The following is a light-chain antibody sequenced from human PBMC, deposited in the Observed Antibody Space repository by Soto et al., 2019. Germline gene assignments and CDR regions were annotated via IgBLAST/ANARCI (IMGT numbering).Light chain of an antibody. CDR1: QTISTW. J-gene: IGKJ1*01. CDR3: HQYHTYST. Sequence: DIQMTQSPSTLSASVGDRVIITCRASQTISTWVAWYQHKTGKAPTLLIYDASSLESGVPSRFSGGGSGTEFTLTISSLQPDDFATYYCHQYHTYSTFGQGTKVDNK. V-gene: IGKV1-5*01. CDR2: DAS.